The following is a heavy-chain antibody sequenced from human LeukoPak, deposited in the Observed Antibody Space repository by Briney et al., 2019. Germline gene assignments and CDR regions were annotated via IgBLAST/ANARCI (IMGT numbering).Heavy chain of an antibody. CDR3: ARDRVFGVVIGGYAFDI. V-gene: IGHV3-7*01. CDR1: GFTFSSYW. D-gene: IGHD3-3*01. CDR2: IKQDGSEK. J-gene: IGHJ3*02. Sequence: SGGSLRLSCAASGFTFSSYWMSWVRQAPGKGLEWVANIKQDGSEKYYVDSVKGRFTISRDNAKNSLYLQMNSLRAEDTAVYYCARDRVFGVVIGGYAFDIWGLGTMVTVSS.